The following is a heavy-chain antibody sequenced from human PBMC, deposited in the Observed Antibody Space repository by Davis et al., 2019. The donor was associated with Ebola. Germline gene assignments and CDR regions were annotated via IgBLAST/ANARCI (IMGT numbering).Heavy chain of an antibody. CDR1: GFTFSTYA. J-gene: IGHJ5*02. CDR3: AKDRMLDWFDP. V-gene: IGHV3-23*01. D-gene: IGHD3-16*01. Sequence: GESLKISCAASGFTFSTYAMGWVRQAPGKGLEWVSDISSGGGAPYYADSVKGRFTISRDNSKNTLYLQMNSLRAEDTAVYYCAKDRMLDWFDPWGQGTLVTVSS. CDR2: ISSGGGAP.